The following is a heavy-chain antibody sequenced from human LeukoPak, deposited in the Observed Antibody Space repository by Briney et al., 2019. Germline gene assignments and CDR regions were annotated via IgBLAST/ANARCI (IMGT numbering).Heavy chain of an antibody. CDR1: GYTFTSYY. J-gene: IGHJ6*02. V-gene: IGHV1-46*01. Sequence: ASVKVSCKASGYTFTSYYMHWVRQAPGQVLEWMGIINPSGGSTSYAQKFQGRVTMTRDTSTSTVYMELSSLRSEDTAVYYCARDIGESNIIDYYYGMDVWGQGTTVTVSS. D-gene: IGHD3-10*01. CDR2: INPSGGST. CDR3: ARDIGESNIIDYYYGMDV.